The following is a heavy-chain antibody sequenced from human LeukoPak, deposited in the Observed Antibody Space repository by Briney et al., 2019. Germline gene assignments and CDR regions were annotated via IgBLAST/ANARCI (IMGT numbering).Heavy chain of an antibody. Sequence: KASETLSLTCAVYGGSFSGYYWSWIRQPPGKGLEWIGEINHSGSTNYNPSLKSRVTISVDTSKNQFSLKLSSVTAADTAVYYCARKSPETTVVTPPYFDYWGQGTLVTVSS. CDR3: ARKSPETTVVTPPYFDY. J-gene: IGHJ4*02. CDR1: GGSFSGYY. CDR2: INHSGST. V-gene: IGHV4-34*01. D-gene: IGHD4-17*01.